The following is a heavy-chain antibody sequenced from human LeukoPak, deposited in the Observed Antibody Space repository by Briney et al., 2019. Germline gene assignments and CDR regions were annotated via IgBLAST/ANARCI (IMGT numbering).Heavy chain of an antibody. CDR2: IYYSGST. J-gene: IGHJ4*02. D-gene: IGHD3-10*01. CDR1: GGSISSSSYY. V-gene: IGHV4-39*01. CDR3: ARQKIITMVRGVIITSFDY. Sequence: SETLSLTCTVSGGSISSSSYYWGWIRQPPGKGLEWIGSIYYSGSTYYNPSLKSRVTTSVDTSKNQFSLKLSSVTAADTAVYYCARQKIITMVRGVIITSFDYWGQGTLVTVSS.